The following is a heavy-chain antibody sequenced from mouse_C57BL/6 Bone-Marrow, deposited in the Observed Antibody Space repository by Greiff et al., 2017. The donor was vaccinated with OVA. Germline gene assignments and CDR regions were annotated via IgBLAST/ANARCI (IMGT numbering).Heavy chain of an antibody. CDR1: GYTFTDYE. Sequence: VQLQQSGAELVRPGASVTLSCKASGYTFTDYEMHWVKQTPVHGLEWIGAIDPETGGTAYNQKFKGKAILTADKSSSTAYMELRSLTSEDSAVYYCTNRWLLLYYFDYWGQGTTLTVSS. D-gene: IGHD2-3*01. CDR3: TNRWLLLYYFDY. CDR2: IDPETGGT. V-gene: IGHV1-15*01. J-gene: IGHJ2*01.